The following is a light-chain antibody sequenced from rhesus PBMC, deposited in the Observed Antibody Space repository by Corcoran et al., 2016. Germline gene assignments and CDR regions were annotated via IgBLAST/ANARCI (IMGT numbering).Light chain of an antibody. CDR3: QQDYSWPPT. CDR2: DTS. V-gene: IGKV3-17*03. CDR1: QSVNSR. Sequence: EIVMTQSPATLSLSPGERATLSCRASQSVNSRLAWYQQKPGQAPRLLIYDTSPRATGIPDRSSGSGSGTEFTLTISSLEPEDVGVYYCQQDYSWPPTFGQGTKVEIK. J-gene: IGKJ1*01.